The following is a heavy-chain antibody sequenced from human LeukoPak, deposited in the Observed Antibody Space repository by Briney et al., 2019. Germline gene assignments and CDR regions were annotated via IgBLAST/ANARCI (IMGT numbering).Heavy chain of an antibody. CDR2: IYYSGST. CDR1: GGSISSGGYY. CDR3: ASRLLDSSGYYLGVDY. D-gene: IGHD3-22*01. Sequence: PSQTLSLTCTVSGGSISSGGYYWSWIRQHPGKGLEWIGYIYYSGSTYYNPSLKSRVTISVDTSKNQFSLKLSSVTAADTALYYCASRLLDSSGYYLGVDYWGQGTLVTVSS. V-gene: IGHV4-31*03. J-gene: IGHJ4*02.